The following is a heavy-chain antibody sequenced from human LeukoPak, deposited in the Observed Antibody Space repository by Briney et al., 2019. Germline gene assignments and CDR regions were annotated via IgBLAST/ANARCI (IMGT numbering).Heavy chain of an antibody. CDR1: GGSISGYY. CDR3: ARHWSHSVAQFGRSYWFDP. Sequence: SETLSLTCIVSGGSISGYYWSWIRQPAGKGLEWIGHMDASGHTNYNSSLMSRVTMSVDTSKNQFSLRLTSVTAADTAVYYCARHWSHSVAQFGRSYWFDPWGQGTLVTVSS. V-gene: IGHV4-4*07. CDR2: MDASGHT. J-gene: IGHJ5*02. D-gene: IGHD2-15*01.